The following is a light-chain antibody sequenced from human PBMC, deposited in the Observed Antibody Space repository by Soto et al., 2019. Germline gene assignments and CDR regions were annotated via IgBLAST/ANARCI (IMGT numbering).Light chain of an antibody. J-gene: IGLJ1*01. CDR3: QSYDSNLRGYD. Sequence: QSVLTQPPSVSGAPGQRVTISCTGSSSNIGAGYDVHWYQQLPGTAPKLLIYGNSNRPSGVPDRFSGSKSGTSASLAITGLQADDEADYYCQSYDSNLRGYDFGTGTKLTVL. V-gene: IGLV1-40*01. CDR1: SSNIGAGYD. CDR2: GNS.